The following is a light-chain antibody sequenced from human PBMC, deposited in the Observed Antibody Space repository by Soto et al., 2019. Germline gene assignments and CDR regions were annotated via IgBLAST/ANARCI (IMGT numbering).Light chain of an antibody. J-gene: IGKJ4*01. CDR1: QSVLYNSDNKNY. CDR2: WAS. Sequence: DIVMTQSPDSLAVSLGERATINCKSSQSVLYNSDNKNYLAWYQHKPGQPPKLLIYWASTRDFGVPDRFSGSGSGADFTLTISSLQAEDVAVYYCQHYYTTLTFGGGTNVEIK. V-gene: IGKV4-1*01. CDR3: QHYYTTLT.